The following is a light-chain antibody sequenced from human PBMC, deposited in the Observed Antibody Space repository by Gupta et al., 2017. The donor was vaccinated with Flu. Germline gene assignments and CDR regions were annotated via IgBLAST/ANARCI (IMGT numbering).Light chain of an antibody. CDR2: KSS. J-gene: IGKJ1*01. CDR1: QSIDKW. Sequence: GDRVTITCRARQSIDKWLAWYQQKPGKAPKVLIYKSSSLESGVPSRFSGSGSGTEFTLTISSLQPDDFATYYCQQYNSYFWTFGQGTKVEIK. CDR3: QQYNSYFWT. V-gene: IGKV1-5*03.